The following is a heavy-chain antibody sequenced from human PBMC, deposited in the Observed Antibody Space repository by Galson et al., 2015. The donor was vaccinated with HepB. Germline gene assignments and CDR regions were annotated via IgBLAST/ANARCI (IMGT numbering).Heavy chain of an antibody. D-gene: IGHD2-15*01. V-gene: IGHV3-30*04. CDR1: GFTFSSYA. Sequence: SLRLSCAASGFTFSSYAMHWVRQAPGKGLEWVAVISYDGSNKYYADSVKGRFTISRDNSKNTLYLQMNSLRAEDTAVYYCASRYCSGGSCYPFDYWGQGTLVTVSS. CDR3: ASRYCSGGSCYPFDY. J-gene: IGHJ4*02. CDR2: ISYDGSNK.